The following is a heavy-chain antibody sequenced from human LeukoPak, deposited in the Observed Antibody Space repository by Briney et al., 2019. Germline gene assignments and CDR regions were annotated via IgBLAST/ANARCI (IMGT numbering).Heavy chain of an antibody. Sequence: ASVKVSCKASGYTFTGYYMHWVRQAPGQGLECMGWINPNSGGTNYAQKSQGRVTMARDTSISTAYMELSRLRSDDTAVYYCARQGQSSTSCLNYWGQGTLVTVSS. CDR2: INPNSGGT. J-gene: IGHJ4*02. CDR3: ARQGQSSTSCLNY. V-gene: IGHV1-2*02. D-gene: IGHD2-2*01. CDR1: GYTFTGYY.